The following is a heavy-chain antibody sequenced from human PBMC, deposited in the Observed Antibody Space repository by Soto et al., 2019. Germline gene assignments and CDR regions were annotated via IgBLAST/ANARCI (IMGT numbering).Heavy chain of an antibody. CDR3: ATEAHPSSIAARTFDY. CDR1: GGSISSYY. V-gene: IGHV4-59*01. J-gene: IGHJ4*02. D-gene: IGHD6-6*01. CDR2: IYYSGST. Sequence: SETLSLTCTVSGGSISSYYWSWIRQPPGKGLEWIGYIYYSGSTNYNPSLKSRVTISVDTSKNQFSLKLSSVTAADTAVYYCATEAHPSSIAARTFDYWGQGTLVTVSS.